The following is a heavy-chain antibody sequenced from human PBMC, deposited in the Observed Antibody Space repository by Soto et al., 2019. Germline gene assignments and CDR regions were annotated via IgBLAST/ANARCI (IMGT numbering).Heavy chain of an antibody. V-gene: IGHV4-4*02. CDR1: GGSISSSNW. Sequence: PSETLSLTCAVSGGSISSSNWWSWVRQPPGKGLEWIGEICHSGSTNYNPSLKSRVTISVDKSKNQFSLRLSSVTAADTAVYYCSRIPWRGNFYDFSGGRCYVRGSFYICGQATMLADS. CDR2: ICHSGST. D-gene: IGHD2-15*01. CDR3: SRIPWRGNFYDFSGGRCYVRGSFYI. J-gene: IGHJ3*02.